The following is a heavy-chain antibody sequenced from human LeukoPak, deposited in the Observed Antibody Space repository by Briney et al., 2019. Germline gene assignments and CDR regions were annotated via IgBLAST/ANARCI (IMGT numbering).Heavy chain of an antibody. J-gene: IGHJ4*02. Sequence: SQTLSLTCAISGDSVSSNSAAWNWIRQSPSRGLEWLGRTYYRSKWYNDYAVSVKSRITINPDTSKNQFSLQLNSVTPEDTAVYYCARALTSPGVFSSSWQFDCWGQGTLVTVSS. D-gene: IGHD6-13*01. CDR1: GDSVSSNSAA. CDR2: TYYRSKWYN. V-gene: IGHV6-1*01. CDR3: ARALTSPGVFSSSWQFDC.